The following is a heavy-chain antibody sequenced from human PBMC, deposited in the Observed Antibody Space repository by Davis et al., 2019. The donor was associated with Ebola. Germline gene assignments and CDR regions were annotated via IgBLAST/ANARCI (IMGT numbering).Heavy chain of an antibody. Sequence: ALVQVSCKASGYTFTSYDINWVRQATGQGLEWMGWMNDNSGNTGYAQKFQGRVTMTRNTSISTAYMELSSLRSEDTAVYYCARSVRGIGPEVGYYYGMDVLGKGTTVTVSS. V-gene: IGHV1-8*02. CDR1: GYTFTSYD. CDR2: MNDNSGNT. D-gene: IGHD1-26*01. J-gene: IGHJ6*04. CDR3: ARSVRGIGPEVGYYYGMDV.